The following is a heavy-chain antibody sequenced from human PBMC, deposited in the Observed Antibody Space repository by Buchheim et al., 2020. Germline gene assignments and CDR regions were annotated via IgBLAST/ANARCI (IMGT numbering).Heavy chain of an antibody. V-gene: IGHV3-23*01. Sequence: EVQLLESGGGLVQPGGSLRLSCAASGFTFSSYAMSWVRQAPGKGLEWVSAISGSGGSTYYADSVKGRFTISRDNSKNTLYLQMNSLRAEDTAVYYCAKVGFTELLWFRELSVLNSGNLYFDYWGQGTL. CDR1: GFTFSSYA. CDR3: AKVGFTELLWFRELSVLNSGNLYFDY. D-gene: IGHD3-10*01. CDR2: ISGSGGST. J-gene: IGHJ4*02.